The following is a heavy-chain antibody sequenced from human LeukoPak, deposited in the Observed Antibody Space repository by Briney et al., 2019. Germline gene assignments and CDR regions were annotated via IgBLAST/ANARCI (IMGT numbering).Heavy chain of an antibody. CDR1: GGSISSSSYS. V-gene: IGHV4-39*01. CDR3: ARQGSGRSSDY. D-gene: IGHD1-26*01. Sequence: PSETLSLTCTVSGGSISSSSYSWGWIRQPPGKGLEWIGSIYYSGSTFYNPSLKSRDTISVDTSKNQFSLKLSSVTAADTAVYYCARQGSGRSSDYWGQGTLVTVSS. J-gene: IGHJ4*02. CDR2: IYYSGST.